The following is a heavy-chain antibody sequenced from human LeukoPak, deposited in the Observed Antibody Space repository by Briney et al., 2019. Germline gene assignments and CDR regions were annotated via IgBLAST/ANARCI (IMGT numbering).Heavy chain of an antibody. CDR3: ARDSGTIPSGGSDNWFDP. CDR2: IYHSGST. V-gene: IGHV4-38-2*02. J-gene: IGHJ5*02. D-gene: IGHD2-15*01. CDR1: GYSISSGYY. Sequence: SETLSLTCAVSGYSISSGYYWGWLRQPPGKGLEWIGSIYHSGSTYYNPSLKSRVTISVDTSKNQFSLKLSSVTAADTAVYYCARDSGTIPSGGSDNWFDPWGQGTLVTVSS.